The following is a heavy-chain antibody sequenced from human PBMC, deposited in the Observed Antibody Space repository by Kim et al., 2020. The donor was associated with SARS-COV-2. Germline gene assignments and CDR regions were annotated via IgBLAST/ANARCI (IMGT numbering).Heavy chain of an antibody. D-gene: IGHD3-9*01. CDR3: ARANYDILTGYPTFDY. V-gene: IGHV4-4*02. Sequence: IRSRVTISVDKSKNQFSLKLSSVTAADTAVYYCARANYDILTGYPTFDYWGQGTLVTVSS. J-gene: IGHJ4*02.